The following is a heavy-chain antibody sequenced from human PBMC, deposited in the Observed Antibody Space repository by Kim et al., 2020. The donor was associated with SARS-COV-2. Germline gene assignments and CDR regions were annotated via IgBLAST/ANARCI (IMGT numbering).Heavy chain of an antibody. CDR3: ARDSAPLGYYDSSGYYSGGWFDP. CDR1: GFTFSSYA. D-gene: IGHD3-22*01. V-gene: IGHV3-30*04. J-gene: IGHJ5*02. Sequence: GGSLRLSCAASGFTFSSYAMHWVRQAPGKGLEWVAVISYDGSNKYYADSVKGRFTISRDNSKNTLYLQMNSLRAEDTAVYYCARDSAPLGYYDSSGYYSGGWFDPWGQGTLVTVSS. CDR2: ISYDGSNK.